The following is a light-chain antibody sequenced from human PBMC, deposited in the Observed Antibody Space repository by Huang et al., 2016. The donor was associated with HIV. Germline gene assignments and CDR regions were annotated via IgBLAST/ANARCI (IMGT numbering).Light chain of an antibody. J-gene: IGKJ3*01. CDR1: QSVGIY. V-gene: IGKV3-20*01. Sequence: EIVLTQSPGTLSLSPGERATLSCRASQSVGIYLAWYQQKPGQAPRLLIYGASTRVPGIPDRFSGGGSGTDFTLSISRLEPEDFAVYYCQQYERPPDTFGPGTKVNIK. CDR2: GAS. CDR3: QQYERPPDT.